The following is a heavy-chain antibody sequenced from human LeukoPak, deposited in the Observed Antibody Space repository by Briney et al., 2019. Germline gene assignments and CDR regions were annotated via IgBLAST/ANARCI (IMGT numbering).Heavy chain of an antibody. CDR3: ARVPLFDVDTAMVSDY. J-gene: IGHJ4*02. CDR2: ISAYNGNT. V-gene: IGHV1-18*01. Sequence: ASMKVSCKASGYTFSNYGISWVRQAPGQGLEWMGWISAYNGNTNYAQKLQGRVTMTTDTSTSTAYMELRSLRSDDTAVYYCARVPLFDVDTAMVSDYWGQGTLVTVSS. CDR1: GYTFSNYG. D-gene: IGHD5-18*01.